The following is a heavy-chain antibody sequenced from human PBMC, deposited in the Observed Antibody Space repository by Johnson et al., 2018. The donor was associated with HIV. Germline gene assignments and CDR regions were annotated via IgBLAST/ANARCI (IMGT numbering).Heavy chain of an antibody. CDR3: ARAYSYGVFDI. J-gene: IGHJ3*02. D-gene: IGHD5-18*01. CDR1: GFTFSSYA. Sequence: MQLVESGGGLVQPGGSLRLSCAASGFTFSSYAMHWVRQAPGKGLEWVSLIFSGGSTYYADSVKGRFTISRDNSKKKLYLKMNTLRPEDTAVYYCARAYSYGVFDIWGQGTMVTVSS. V-gene: IGHV3-66*01. CDR2: IFSGGST.